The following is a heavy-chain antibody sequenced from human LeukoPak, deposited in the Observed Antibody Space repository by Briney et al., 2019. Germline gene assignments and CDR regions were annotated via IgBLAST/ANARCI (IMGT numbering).Heavy chain of an antibody. J-gene: IGHJ4*02. CDR3: AKDPTPVLCY. CDR1: GFTFSSYA. Sequence: GGSLRLSCAASGFTFSSYAMSWVRQAPGKGLEWVSAISGRGGSTYYADSVNGRFTIYSENSKNKPYLQMHSLRAEDTAVYYCAKDPTPVLCYWGKGTLVTVSS. V-gene: IGHV3-23*01. CDR2: ISGRGGST. D-gene: IGHD2-15*01.